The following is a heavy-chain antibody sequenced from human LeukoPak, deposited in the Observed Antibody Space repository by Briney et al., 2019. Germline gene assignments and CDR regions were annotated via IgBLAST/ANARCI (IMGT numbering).Heavy chain of an antibody. CDR1: GDSVSSNSVA. D-gene: IGHD2/OR15-2a*01. J-gene: IGHJ3*02. CDR2: TFYRSKWYN. CDR3: ARGKYSAFDI. Sequence: SQTLSLTCAISGDSVSSNSVAWNWIRQSPSRGLEWLGRTFYRSKWYNDYAVSVKSRTTINPDTSKNQFSLQLSSVTPEDTAVYYCARGKYSAFDIWGQGTMVTVSS. V-gene: IGHV6-1*01.